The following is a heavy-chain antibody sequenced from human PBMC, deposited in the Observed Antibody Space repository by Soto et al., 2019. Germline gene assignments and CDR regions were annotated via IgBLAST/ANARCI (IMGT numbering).Heavy chain of an antibody. D-gene: IGHD4-4*01. Sequence: PSETLSLTCTVSGGSISSSSYYWGWIRQPPGKGLEWIGSIYYSGSTYYNPSLKSRVTISVDTSKNQFSLKLSSVTAADTAVYYCARHSEVETTERSNWFDPWGQGTLVTVSS. CDR1: GGSISSSSYY. CDR3: ARHSEVETTERSNWFDP. CDR2: IYYSGST. J-gene: IGHJ5*02. V-gene: IGHV4-39*01.